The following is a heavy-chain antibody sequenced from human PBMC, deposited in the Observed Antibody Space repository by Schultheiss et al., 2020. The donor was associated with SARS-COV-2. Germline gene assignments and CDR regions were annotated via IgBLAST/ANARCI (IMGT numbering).Heavy chain of an antibody. CDR1: DGSLSKYF. CDR3: AKSRSGWSLDY. CDR2: ISDRGGST. Sequence: ETLSLICTVSDGSLSKYFWSWIRQTPGKGMQWVSGISDRGGSTNYADSVEGRFTISRDNSKNSLYLQMNSLRTEDTALYYCAKSRSGWSLDYWGQGTLVTVSS. J-gene: IGHJ4*02. D-gene: IGHD6-19*01. V-gene: IGHV3-23*01.